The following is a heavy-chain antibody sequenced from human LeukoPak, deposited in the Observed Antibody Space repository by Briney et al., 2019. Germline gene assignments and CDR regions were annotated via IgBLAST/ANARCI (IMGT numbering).Heavy chain of an antibody. J-gene: IGHJ3*01. CDR2: IYPGDSDT. D-gene: IGHD2-2*01. CDR3: AKGPRCSSTSCYSMGAFDF. CDR1: GYTFTIYW. Sequence: GESLKISCKASGYTFTIYWIAWVRQMHGKGLEWMGIIYPGDSDTRYSPSFQGQVTISADKSISTAYLQWSSLKASDTAMYYCAKGPRCSSTSCYSMGAFDFWGQGTMVTVSS. V-gene: IGHV5-51*01.